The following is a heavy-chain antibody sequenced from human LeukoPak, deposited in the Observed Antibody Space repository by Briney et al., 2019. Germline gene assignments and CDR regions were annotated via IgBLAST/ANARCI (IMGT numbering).Heavy chain of an antibody. CDR1: GFTFDDYA. Sequence: GRSLRLSCAASGFTFDDYAMHWVRQAPGKGLEWVSGISWNSGGIGYADSVKGRFTISRDNAKNSLYLQVNSLRPEDTALYFCAEGKGGTTAGLDYWGQGTLVTVSS. D-gene: IGHD4-17*01. J-gene: IGHJ4*02. V-gene: IGHV3-9*01. CDR2: ISWNSGGI. CDR3: AEGKGGTTAGLDY.